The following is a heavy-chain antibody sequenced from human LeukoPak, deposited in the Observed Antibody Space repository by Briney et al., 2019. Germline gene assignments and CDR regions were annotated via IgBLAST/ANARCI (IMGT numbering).Heavy chain of an antibody. Sequence: PSETLSLTCTVSGGSISSYHWSWVRQPPGKGLEWIGYILTGGSTNYNPSLKSRLTISVDTSKNQFTLKLSSVTAADTAVYYCARLRVSGSYLYYFDYWGQGTLVTVSS. J-gene: IGHJ4*02. CDR1: GGSISSYH. V-gene: IGHV4-4*09. CDR2: ILTGGST. D-gene: IGHD1-26*01. CDR3: ARLRVSGSYLYYFDY.